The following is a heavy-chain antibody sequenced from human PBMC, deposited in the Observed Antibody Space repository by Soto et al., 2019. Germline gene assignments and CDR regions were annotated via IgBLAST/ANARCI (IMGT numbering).Heavy chain of an antibody. CDR2: IYYSGST. CDR1: GGSISSSSYY. Sequence: SETLSLTCTDAGGSISSSSYYWGGIRQPPGKGLEWIGSIYYSGSTYYNPSLKSRVTISVDTSKNQFSLKLSSVTAADTAVYYCARQLVTYYDILTGYYRYYYYMDVWGKGTTVT. CDR3: ARQLVTYYDILTGYYRYYYYMDV. J-gene: IGHJ6*03. D-gene: IGHD3-9*01. V-gene: IGHV4-39*01.